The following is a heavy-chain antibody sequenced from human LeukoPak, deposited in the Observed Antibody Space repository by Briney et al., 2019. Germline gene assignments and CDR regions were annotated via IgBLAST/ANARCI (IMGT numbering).Heavy chain of an antibody. Sequence: QPGGSLRLSCAASGLTVSSNYMNWVRQAPGRGLEWVSVIYSGGSTYYADPVKGRFTISRDNSKNTLYLQMNSLRAEDTAVYYCARGAYGSGSCGDNWFDPWGQGTLVTVSS. J-gene: IGHJ5*02. D-gene: IGHD3-10*01. CDR2: IYSGGST. CDR3: ARGAYGSGSCGDNWFDP. V-gene: IGHV3-66*01. CDR1: GLTVSSNY.